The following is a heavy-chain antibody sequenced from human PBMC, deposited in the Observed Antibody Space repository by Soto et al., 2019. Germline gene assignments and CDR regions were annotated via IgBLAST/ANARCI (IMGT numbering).Heavy chain of an antibody. Sequence: ASVKVFCKASGDPFDTYASPWVRQAPGQGLEWVGWISTNSGNTYYAQNFQGRVNLTTDTSTTTAYMELMSLTSDDTAIYYCARTSNWNYEGFDHWG. D-gene: IGHD1-7*01. CDR1: GDPFDTYA. CDR3: ARTSNWNYEGFDH. CDR2: ISTNSGNT. V-gene: IGHV1-18*04. J-gene: IGHJ4*01.